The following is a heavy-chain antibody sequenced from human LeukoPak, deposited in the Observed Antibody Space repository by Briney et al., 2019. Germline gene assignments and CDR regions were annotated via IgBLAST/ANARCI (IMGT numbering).Heavy chain of an antibody. CDR2: IYYSGST. D-gene: IGHD2-15*01. Sequence: SETLSLTCTVSGGSISSYYWSWIRQPPGKGLEWIGYIYYSGSTNYNPSLKSRVTISVDTSKNQFSLKLSSATAADTAVYYCARHPGYCSGGSCYRGGGDYWGQGTLVTVSS. V-gene: IGHV4-59*08. CDR3: ARHPGYCSGGSCYRGGGDY. CDR1: GGSISSYY. J-gene: IGHJ4*02.